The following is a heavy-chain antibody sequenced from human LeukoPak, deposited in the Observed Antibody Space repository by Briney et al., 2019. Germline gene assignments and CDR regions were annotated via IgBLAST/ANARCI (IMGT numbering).Heavy chain of an antibody. J-gene: IGHJ4*02. CDR1: GFTFSHHA. V-gene: IGHV3-23*01. CDR2: LIGSGSSA. CDR3: ARDLPGLEWFGN. D-gene: IGHD3-3*01. Sequence: GGSLRLSCAASGFTFSHHAMSWVRQAPGKGPEWVSSLIGSGSSAYYSDSVKGRFTISRDNSKDTLFLQMNSLRGDDTAVYYCARDLPGLEWFGNWGQGVLVTVS.